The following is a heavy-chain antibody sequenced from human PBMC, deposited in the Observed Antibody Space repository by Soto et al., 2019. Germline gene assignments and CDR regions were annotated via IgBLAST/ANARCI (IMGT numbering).Heavy chain of an antibody. J-gene: IGHJ6*02. CDR3: AAPVSEDSGYDPGLGGYYYYYGMDV. V-gene: IGHV1-58*01. CDR1: GFTFTSSA. D-gene: IGHD5-12*01. Sequence: GASVKVSCKASGFTFTSSAVQWVRQARGQRLEWIGWIVVGSGNTNYAQKFQERVTITRDMSTSTAYMELSSLRSEDTAVYYCAAPVSEDSGYDPGLGGYYYYYGMDVWGQGTTVTVAS. CDR2: IVVGSGNT.